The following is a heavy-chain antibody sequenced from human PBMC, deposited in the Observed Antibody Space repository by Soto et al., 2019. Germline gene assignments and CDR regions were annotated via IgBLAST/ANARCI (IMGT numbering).Heavy chain of an antibody. CDR1: GFTVSNNY. J-gene: IGHJ4*02. Sequence: EVQLVESGGGLIQPGGSLRLSCAVSGFTVSNNYMSWVRQAPGKGLEGVSVIYSGGYTAYGDSVKGRFTISRDNSKNTLYPQKNSRGPPAPAVFYGPTHPGGGGYWGQGTLVTVSS. CDR3: PTHPGGGGY. CDR2: IYSGGYT. V-gene: IGHV3-53*01. D-gene: IGHD3-10*01.